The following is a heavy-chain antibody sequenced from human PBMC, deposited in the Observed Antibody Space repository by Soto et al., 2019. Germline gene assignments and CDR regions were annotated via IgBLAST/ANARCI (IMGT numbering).Heavy chain of an antibody. V-gene: IGHV4-39*01. CDR2: IYYSGST. CDR3: ARTNTEKYYYYYMDV. D-gene: IGHD4-17*01. Sequence: SETLSLTCTVSGCSISSSSYYWGWILQPPGKGLEWIGSIYYSGSTYYNPSLKSRVTISVDTSKNQFSLKLSSVTAADTAVYYCARTNTEKYYYYYMDVWGKGTTVTVSS. J-gene: IGHJ6*03. CDR1: GCSISSSSYY.